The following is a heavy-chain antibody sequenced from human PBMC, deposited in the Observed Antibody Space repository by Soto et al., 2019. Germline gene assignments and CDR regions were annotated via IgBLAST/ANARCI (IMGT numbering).Heavy chain of an antibody. D-gene: IGHD6-19*01. CDR2: IYYSGST. J-gene: IGHJ3*02. V-gene: IGHV4-59*01. Sequence: SETLSLTCTVSGGSISSYYWSWIRQPPGKGLEWIGYIYYSGSTNYNPSLKSRVTISVDTSKNQFSLKLSSVTAADTAVYYCAREAVAEDAFDIWGQGTMVTVSS. CDR1: GGSISSYY. CDR3: AREAVAEDAFDI.